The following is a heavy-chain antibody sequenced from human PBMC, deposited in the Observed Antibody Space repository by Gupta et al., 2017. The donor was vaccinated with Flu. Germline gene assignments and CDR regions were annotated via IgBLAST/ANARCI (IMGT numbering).Heavy chain of an antibody. V-gene: IGHV3-21*02. CDR3: ARISGGTGAFDY. Sequence: VQMVESGGVQVKPGGSLRLSCVVSGARVPITNVYWVRQAPGQGLEWVSSISSGAHSIYYGDSVKGRFTTSRDDASNSVFLQMNSLRADDSAVYYCARISGGTGAFDYWGQGTVVTVSP. D-gene: IGHD7-27*01. CDR2: ISSGAHSI. J-gene: IGHJ4*02. CDR1: GARVPITN.